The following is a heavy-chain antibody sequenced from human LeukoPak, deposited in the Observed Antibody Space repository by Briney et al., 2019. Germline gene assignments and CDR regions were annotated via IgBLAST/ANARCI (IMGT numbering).Heavy chain of an antibody. V-gene: IGHV3-30*18. CDR2: ISFDGSKK. D-gene: IGHD3-10*01. CDR3: AKDSVRGVIRGPFDY. CDR1: GSTFSRYR. J-gene: IGHJ4*02. Sequence: GGSLRLSCADSGSTFSRYRMHWVRQAPGKGLEWVAVISFDGSKKYYADSVKGRFTISRDNSKNTLYLQMNSLRAEDTAVYYCAKDSVRGVIRGPFDYWGQGTLVTVSS.